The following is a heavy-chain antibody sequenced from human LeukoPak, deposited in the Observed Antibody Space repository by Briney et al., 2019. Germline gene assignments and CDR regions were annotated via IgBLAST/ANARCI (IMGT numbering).Heavy chain of an antibody. Sequence: SETLSLTCAVYGGSFSGYYWSWIRQPPGKGLKWIGSISHSGNTYYNPSLKSRVTMSVDTSKNQFSLKLSSVTAADTAVYYCARGQARLSWFDPWGQGTLVTVSS. CDR3: ARGQARLSWFDP. J-gene: IGHJ5*02. CDR1: GGSFSGYY. D-gene: IGHD6-19*01. CDR2: ISHSGNT. V-gene: IGHV4-34*01.